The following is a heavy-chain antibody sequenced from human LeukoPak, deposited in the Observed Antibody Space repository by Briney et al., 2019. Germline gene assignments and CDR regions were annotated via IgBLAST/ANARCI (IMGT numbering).Heavy chain of an antibody. Sequence: ASVKVPCKASGGTFSSYAISWVRQAPGQGLEWMGGIIPIFGTANYAQKFQGRVTITADESTSTAYMELSSLRSEDTAVYYCARGSSSWIDYFDYWGQGTLVTVSS. J-gene: IGHJ4*02. CDR3: ARGSSSWIDYFDY. CDR2: IIPIFGTA. CDR1: GGTFSSYA. D-gene: IGHD6-13*01. V-gene: IGHV1-69*13.